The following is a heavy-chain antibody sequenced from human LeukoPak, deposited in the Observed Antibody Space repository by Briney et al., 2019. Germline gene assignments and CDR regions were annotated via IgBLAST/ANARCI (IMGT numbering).Heavy chain of an antibody. CDR3: ARDTLNGPFVISLDY. V-gene: IGHV3-48*03. D-gene: IGHD3-9*01. Sequence: GSLRLSCAASGFTFSSYEMNWVRQAPGKGLEWVAHTSSGGNVEYYLDSVRGRFTMSRDNAKSLLFLQMNSLRAEDTAVYYCARDTLNGPFVISLDYWGQGALVTVSS. J-gene: IGHJ4*02. CDR2: TSSGGNVE. CDR1: GFTFSSYE.